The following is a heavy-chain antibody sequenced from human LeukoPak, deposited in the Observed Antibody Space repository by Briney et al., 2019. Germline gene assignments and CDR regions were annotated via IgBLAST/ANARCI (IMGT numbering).Heavy chain of an antibody. CDR2: ISSSSSYI. D-gene: IGHD3-22*01. J-gene: IGHJ4*02. V-gene: IGHV3-21*01. Sequence: GSLRLSCAASGFTFSDYSMNWVRQAPGKGLEWVSSISSSSSYIYYADSVKGRFTISRDNAKNSLYLQMNSLRAEDTAVYYCARVLRSSGYNWWDFDYWGQGTLVTVSS. CDR3: ARVLRSSGYNWWDFDY. CDR1: GFTFSDYS.